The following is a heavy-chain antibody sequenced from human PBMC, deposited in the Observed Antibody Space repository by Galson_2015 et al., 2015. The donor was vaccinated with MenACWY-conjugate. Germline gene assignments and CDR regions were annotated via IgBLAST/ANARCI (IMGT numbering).Heavy chain of an antibody. CDR2: ISGSGSNT. J-gene: IGHJ4*02. Sequence: SLRLSCAASGFTFSSYAMHWVRQAPGKGLEWVSAISGSGSNTYYADSVKGLFTISRDNSKNTLYLQMNSLRAEDTAVYYCAKWRFGDISSVDYSGPGTLLTVSS. V-gene: IGHV3-23*01. CDR1: GFTFSSYA. CDR3: AKWRFGDISSVDY. D-gene: IGHD3-10*01.